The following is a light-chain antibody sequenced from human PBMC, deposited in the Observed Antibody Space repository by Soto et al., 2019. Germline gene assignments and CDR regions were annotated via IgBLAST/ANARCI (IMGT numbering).Light chain of an antibody. CDR1: SSDVGAYDF. CDR2: EVS. J-gene: IGLJ1*01. CDR3: SSYTTSSTLV. V-gene: IGLV2-14*01. Sequence: QSALAQPASVSGSPGQSITISCTGTSSDVGAYDFVSWYQHHPGKAPKPIIYEVSNRPSWVSDRFSGSKSGNTASLTISGLQAEDETDYYCSSYTTSSTLVFGTGTKLTVL.